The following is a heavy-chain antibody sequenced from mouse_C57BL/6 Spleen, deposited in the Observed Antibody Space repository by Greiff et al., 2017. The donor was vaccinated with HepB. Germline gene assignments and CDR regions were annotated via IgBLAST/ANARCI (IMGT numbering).Heavy chain of an antibody. CDR2: ISGGGGNT. Sequence: EVQLVESGGGLVKPGGSLKLSCAASGFTFSSYTMSWVRQTPEKRLEWVATISGGGGNTYYPDSVKGRFTISRDNAKNTLYLQMSSLRSEDTALYYCARHGGYDYDDEYYYAMDYWGQGTSVTVSS. CDR3: ARHGGYDYDDEYYYAMDY. V-gene: IGHV5-9*01. CDR1: GFTFSSYT. J-gene: IGHJ4*01. D-gene: IGHD2-4*01.